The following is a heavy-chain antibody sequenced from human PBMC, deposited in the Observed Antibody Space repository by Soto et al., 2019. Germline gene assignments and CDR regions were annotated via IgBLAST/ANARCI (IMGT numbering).Heavy chain of an antibody. J-gene: IGHJ5*02. CDR1: GFTFSSYW. Sequence: EVQLVESGGGLVQPGGSLRLSCAASGFTFSSYWMHWVRQAPGKGLVWVSRINSDGSSTYYADSVKGRFTISRDNAKNTLYLQRNSVRAADTAVYYCSNWFDPWGKGTLVAVSS. CDR2: INSDGSST. V-gene: IGHV3-74*01. CDR3: SNWFDP.